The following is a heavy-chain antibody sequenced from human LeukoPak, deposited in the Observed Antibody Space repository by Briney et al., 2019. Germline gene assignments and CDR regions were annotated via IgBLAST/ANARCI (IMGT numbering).Heavy chain of an antibody. D-gene: IGHD2-15*01. J-gene: IGHJ4*02. CDR1: GFTFSSYA. CDR3: AREQYCSGGSCPDY. CDR2: ISGSGGST. Sequence: GGSLRLSCAASGFTFSSYAMSWVRQAPGKGLEWVPAISGSGGSTYYADSVKGRFTISRDNAKNSLYLQMNSLRSEDTAVYYCAREQYCSGGSCPDYWGQGTLVTVSS. V-gene: IGHV3-23*01.